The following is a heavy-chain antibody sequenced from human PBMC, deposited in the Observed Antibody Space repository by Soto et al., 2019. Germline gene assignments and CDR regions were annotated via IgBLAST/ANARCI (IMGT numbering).Heavy chain of an antibody. Sequence: QVQLQESGPGLVKPSQTLSLTCTVSGGSISSGGYYWSWIRQHPGKGLEWIGYIYYSGSTYYNLSLKSRVTISVDTSKNQFSLKLSSVTAADTAVYYCARDLLGMDVGAGFGFDPWGQGTLVTVSS. CDR1: GGSISSGGYY. J-gene: IGHJ5*02. D-gene: IGHD6-19*01. CDR3: ARDLLGMDVGAGFGFDP. V-gene: IGHV4-31*03. CDR2: IYYSGST.